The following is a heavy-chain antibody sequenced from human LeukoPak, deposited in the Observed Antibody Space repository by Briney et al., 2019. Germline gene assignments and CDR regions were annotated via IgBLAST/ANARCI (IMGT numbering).Heavy chain of an antibody. CDR3: ARGRGSSWYEVFDAFDI. CDR1: GFTFDDYI. Sequence: PGGSLRLSCAASGFTFDDYIMHWVRQAPGKGLEWVSLISWDGFSTYYADSVKGRFTISRDNSKNTLYLQMNSLRAEDTAVYYCARGRGSSWYEVFDAFDIWGQGTMVTVSS. J-gene: IGHJ3*02. CDR2: ISWDGFST. D-gene: IGHD6-13*01. V-gene: IGHV3-43*01.